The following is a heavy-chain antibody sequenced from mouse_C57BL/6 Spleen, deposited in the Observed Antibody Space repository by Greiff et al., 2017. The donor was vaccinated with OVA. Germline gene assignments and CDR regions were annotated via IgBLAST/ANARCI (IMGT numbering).Heavy chain of an antibody. CDR2: ISYDGSN. D-gene: IGHD3-3*01. V-gene: IGHV3-6*01. CDR3: ARELGRY. Sequence: QLQESGPGLVKPSQSLSLTCSVTGSSITSGYYWNWIRQFPGNKLEWMGYISYDGSNNYNPSLKNRISITRDTSKNQFFLKLNSVTTEDTATYYCARELGRYWGQGTTLTVSS. CDR1: GSSITSGYY. J-gene: IGHJ2*01.